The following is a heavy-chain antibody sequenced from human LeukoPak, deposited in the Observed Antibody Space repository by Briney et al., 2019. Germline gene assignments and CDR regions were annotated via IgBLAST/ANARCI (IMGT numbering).Heavy chain of an antibody. CDR2: VNPNSGNT. CDR1: GGTFSSYA. J-gene: IGHJ6*02. D-gene: IGHD3-3*01. Sequence: ASVKVSCKASGGTFSSYAISWVRQATGQGLEWMGWVNPNSGNTGYAQKFQGRVTMTRNTSISTAYMELSSLRSEDTAVYYCARRYDFWSGYYYYYYGMDVWGQGTTVTVSS. V-gene: IGHV1-8*02. CDR3: ARRYDFWSGYYYYYYGMDV.